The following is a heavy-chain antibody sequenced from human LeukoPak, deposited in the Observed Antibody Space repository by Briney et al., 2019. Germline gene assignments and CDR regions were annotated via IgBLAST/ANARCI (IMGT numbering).Heavy chain of an antibody. V-gene: IGHV1-69*04. Sequence: SVKVSCKASGYTFTGYYMHWVRQAPGQGLEWMGRIIPILGIANYAQKFQGRVTITADKSTSTAYMELSSLRSEDTAVYYCARGSVAVAGGDDYWGQGTLVTVSS. CDR3: ARGSVAVAGGDDY. D-gene: IGHD6-19*01. J-gene: IGHJ4*02. CDR2: IIPILGIA. CDR1: GYTFTGYY.